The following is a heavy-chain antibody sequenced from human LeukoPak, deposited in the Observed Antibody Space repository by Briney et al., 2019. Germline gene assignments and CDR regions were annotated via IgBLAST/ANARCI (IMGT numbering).Heavy chain of an antibody. CDR2: ISGTDGST. CDR1: GFTLSSYA. D-gene: IGHD5-12*01. Sequence: GGSLRLSCAASGFTLSSYAMSWVRRAPGKGLEWVSAISGTDGSTHYADSVKGRFTISRDSSNKRLYLQMNSLRAEDTAIYYCAKDVAATISSGGYYFDLWGQGTLVTVSS. V-gene: IGHV3-23*01. CDR3: AKDVAATISSGGYYFDL. J-gene: IGHJ4*02.